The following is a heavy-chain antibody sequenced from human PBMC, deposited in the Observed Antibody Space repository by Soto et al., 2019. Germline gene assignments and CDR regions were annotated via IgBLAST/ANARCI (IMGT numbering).Heavy chain of an antibody. Sequence: EVQLVESGGGLVQPGRSLRLSCAASGFTFDDYAMHWVRQAPGKGLEWVSGISWNSGSLGYADSVKGRFTISRDNAKNSLYLQVNSRRPEDTALYYCAKSVGWNDGYYYMDVWGKGTTVTVSS. CDR3: AKSVGWNDGYYYMDV. D-gene: IGHD1-1*01. CDR2: ISWNSGSL. J-gene: IGHJ6*03. V-gene: IGHV3-9*01. CDR1: GFTFDDYA.